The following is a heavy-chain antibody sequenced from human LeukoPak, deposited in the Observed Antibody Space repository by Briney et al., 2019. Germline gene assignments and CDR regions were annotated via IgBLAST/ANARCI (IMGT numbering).Heavy chain of an antibody. CDR2: ISGSGGST. CDR1: GFTFSSYA. J-gene: IGHJ4*02. D-gene: IGHD3-22*01. CDR3: AKDGYYYDSSGENFDY. V-gene: IGHV3-23*01. Sequence: PGGSLRLSCAASGFTFSSYAMSWVRQAPGKGLEWVSAISGSGGSTYYADSVKGRFTISRDNSKNTLYLQTNSLRAEDTAVYYCAKDGYYYDSSGENFDYWGQGTLVTVSS.